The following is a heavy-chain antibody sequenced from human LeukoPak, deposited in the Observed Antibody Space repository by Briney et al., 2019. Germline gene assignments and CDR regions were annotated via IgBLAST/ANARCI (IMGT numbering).Heavy chain of an antibody. Sequence: PGGSLRLSCAASGFTFSSYGMHWVRQAPGRGLEWVAFIRYDGSNKYYADSVKGRFTISRDNSKNTLYLQMNSLRAEDTAVYYCARGDTIFGVVINDYYYMDVWGKGTTVTVSS. CDR3: ARGDTIFGVVINDYYYMDV. CDR2: IRYDGSNK. CDR1: GFTFSSYG. D-gene: IGHD3-3*01. J-gene: IGHJ6*03. V-gene: IGHV3-30*02.